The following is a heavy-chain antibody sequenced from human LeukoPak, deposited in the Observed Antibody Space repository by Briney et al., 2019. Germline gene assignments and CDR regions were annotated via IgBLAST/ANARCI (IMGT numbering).Heavy chain of an antibody. CDR2: IYWNDDK. CDR1: GFSLSTSGVG. D-gene: IGHD5-24*01. J-gene: IGHJ4*02. CDR3: AHSRRDGYNFGY. Sequence: SGPTLVKPTQTLTLTCTFSGFSLSTSGVGVGWIRQPPEKALEWLALIYWNDDKRYSPSLKSRLTITKDTSKNQVVLTMTNMDPVDTATYYCAHSRRDGYNFGYWGQGTLVTVSS. V-gene: IGHV2-5*01.